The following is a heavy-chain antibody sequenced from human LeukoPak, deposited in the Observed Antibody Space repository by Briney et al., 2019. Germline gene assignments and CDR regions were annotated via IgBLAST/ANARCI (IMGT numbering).Heavy chain of an antibody. CDR2: ISYDGSNK. CDR1: GFTFSSYA. V-gene: IGHV3-30-3*01. CDR3: AKGSYYDSSGSLYFDY. Sequence: GGSLRLSCAASGFTFSSYAMHWVRQAPGKGLEWVAVISYDGSNKYYADSVKGRFTISRDNSKNTLYVQVNSLGTEDTAAYYCAKGSYYDSSGSLYFDYWGQGTLVTVSS. D-gene: IGHD3-22*01. J-gene: IGHJ4*02.